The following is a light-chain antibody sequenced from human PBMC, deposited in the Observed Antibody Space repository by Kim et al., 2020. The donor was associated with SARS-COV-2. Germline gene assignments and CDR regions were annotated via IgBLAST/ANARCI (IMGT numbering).Light chain of an antibody. Sequence: QLALTQSPSASASLGASVRLTCILSSKHTTYATAWHQQRPGKGPRFLLKNNSDGTHTKGDGIPERFSGFNSGAERYLIISSLHSEDEADYYCQTWATGIQVFGGGTQLTVL. J-gene: IGLJ3*02. CDR3: QTWATGIQV. CDR2: NNSDGTH. CDR1: SKHTTYA. V-gene: IGLV4-69*01.